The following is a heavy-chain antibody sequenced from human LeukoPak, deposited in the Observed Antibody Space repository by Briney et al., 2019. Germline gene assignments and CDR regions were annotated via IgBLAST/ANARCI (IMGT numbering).Heavy chain of an antibody. CDR1: GGTFSSYA. V-gene: IGHV1-69*01. CDR3: ARSRLHYDSSGYFNFDY. Sequence: SVKVSCKASGGTFSSYAISWVRQAPGQGLEWMGGIIPIFGTANYAQKFQGRVTITADESTSTAYMELSSLRSEDTAVYYCARSRLHYDSSGYFNFDYWGQGTLVTVPS. CDR2: IIPIFGTA. D-gene: IGHD3-22*01. J-gene: IGHJ4*02.